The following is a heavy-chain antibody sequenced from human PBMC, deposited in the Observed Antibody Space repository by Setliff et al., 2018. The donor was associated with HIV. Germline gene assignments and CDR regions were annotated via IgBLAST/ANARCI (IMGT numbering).Heavy chain of an antibody. CDR1: GYTFTSHA. CDR3: ATDREKWEGYYKYYYIDV. J-gene: IGHJ6*03. Sequence: ASVKVSCKASGYTFTSHAIHWVRQAPGQRLEWMGWINTGNGNTKYSQKFQDRVSITRDTSASTGYMELSRLRSDDTALYYCATDREKWEGYYKYYYIDVWGKGTTVTVSS. D-gene: IGHD1-26*01. V-gene: IGHV1-3*04. CDR2: INTGNGNT.